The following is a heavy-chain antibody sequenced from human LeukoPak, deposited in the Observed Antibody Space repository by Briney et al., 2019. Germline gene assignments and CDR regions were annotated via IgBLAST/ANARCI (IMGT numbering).Heavy chain of an antibody. CDR2: IYPSGST. D-gene: IGHD2-15*01. J-gene: IGHJ6*03. CDR1: GGSISSGSYH. V-gene: IGHV4-61*02. Sequence: PSETLSLTCTVSGGSISSGSYHWSWIRQPAGKALEWIGRIYPSGSTNYDPSLKSRVTISVDTSKNQFSLKLSSVTAADTAVYYCARGYCSGGSCYSYYYYNYMDVWGKGTTVTVSS. CDR3: ARGYCSGGSCYSYYYYNYMDV.